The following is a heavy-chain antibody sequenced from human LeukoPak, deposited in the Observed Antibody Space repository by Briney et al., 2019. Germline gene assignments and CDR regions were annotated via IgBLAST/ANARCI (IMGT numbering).Heavy chain of an antibody. D-gene: IGHD3-16*02. CDR3: ARDNSVGDIVWWFDP. J-gene: IGHJ5*02. CDR1: GYTFTSHF. V-gene: IGHV1-46*01. CDR2: INPRGGST. Sequence: ASVKVSCKASGYTFTSHFMHWVRQAPGQGLEWMGIINPRGGSTSYTQKFQGRVTMTRDMSTTTDYMELSSLRSEDTAVYYCARDNSVGDIVWWFDPWGQGTLVTVSS.